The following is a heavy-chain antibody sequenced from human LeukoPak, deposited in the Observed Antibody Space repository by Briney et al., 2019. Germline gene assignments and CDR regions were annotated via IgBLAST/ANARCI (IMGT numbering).Heavy chain of an antibody. D-gene: IGHD2-15*01. J-gene: IGHJ4*02. CDR2: IIPIFGTA. V-gene: IGHV1-69*05. CDR1: GGTFSSYA. Sequence: SVKVSCKASGGTFSSYAITWVRQAPGQGLEWMGRIIPIFGTANYAQKFQGRVTITTYESTSTAYMELSTLRSDDTAVYYCASLLGYCSGGSCSPYYFDYWGQGTLVTVSS. CDR3: ASLLGYCSGGSCSPYYFDY.